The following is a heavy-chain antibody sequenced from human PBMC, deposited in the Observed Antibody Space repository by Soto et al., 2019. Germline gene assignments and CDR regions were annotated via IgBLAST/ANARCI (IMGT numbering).Heavy chain of an antibody. CDR3: ARMAYYDPEGY. CDR2: ISGSGGGT. V-gene: IGHV3-23*01. J-gene: IGHJ4*02. Sequence: EVQLLESGGGLVQPGGSLRLSCAASGFTFSSYAMIWVRQAPGKGLEWVSGISGSGGGTYYADSVKGRFTISRDNSKNTLYLQMNSLRAEDTAVYYCARMAYYDPEGYWGQGTLVTVSS. CDR1: GFTFSSYA. D-gene: IGHD3-3*01.